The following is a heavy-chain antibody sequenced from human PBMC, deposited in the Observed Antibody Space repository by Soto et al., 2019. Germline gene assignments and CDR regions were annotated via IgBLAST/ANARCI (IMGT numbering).Heavy chain of an antibody. J-gene: IGHJ4*02. CDR2: IYSGGST. V-gene: IGHV3-66*01. D-gene: IGHD2-2*01. CDR3: ARVKSKVVPAATH. CDR1: GFTVSSNY. Sequence: EVQLVESGGGLVQPGGSLRLSCAASGFTVSSNYMSWVRQAPGKGLEWVSVIYSGGSTYYADSVKGRFTISRDNSKNTLYLQMNSLRAEDTAVYYCARVKSKVVPAATHWGQGTLVTVSS.